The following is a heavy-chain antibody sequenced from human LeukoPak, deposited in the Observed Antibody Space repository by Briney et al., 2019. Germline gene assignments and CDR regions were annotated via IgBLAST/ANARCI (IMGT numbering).Heavy chain of an antibody. D-gene: IGHD3-22*01. CDR1: GYSISSGYY. CDR2: IYHSGST. Sequence: PSETLSLTCTVSGYSISSGYYWGWIRQPPGKGLEWIGSIYHSGSTYYNPSLKSRVTISVDTSKNQFSLKLSSVTAADTAVYYCARDYDSSGYYHYWGQGTLVTVSS. J-gene: IGHJ4*02. CDR3: ARDYDSSGYYHY. V-gene: IGHV4-38-2*02.